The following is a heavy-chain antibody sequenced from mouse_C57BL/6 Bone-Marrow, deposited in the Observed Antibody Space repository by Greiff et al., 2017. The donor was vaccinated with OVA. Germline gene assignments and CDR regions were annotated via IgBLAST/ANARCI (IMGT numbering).Heavy chain of an antibody. CDR3: AFYYSSSYRYFDV. J-gene: IGHJ1*03. V-gene: IGHV1-39*01. D-gene: IGHD1-1*01. Sequence: VQLQQSGPELVKPGASVKISCKASGYSFTDYNMNWVKQSNGKSLEWIGVINPNYGTTSYNQKFKGKATLTVDHSSIKAYMQLNSLTSEDSAVYYCAFYYSSSYRYFDVWGTGTTVTVSS. CDR2: INPNYGTT. CDR1: GYSFTDYN.